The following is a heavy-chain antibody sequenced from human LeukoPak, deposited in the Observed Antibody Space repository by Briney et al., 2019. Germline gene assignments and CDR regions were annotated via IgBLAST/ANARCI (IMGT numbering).Heavy chain of an antibody. V-gene: IGHV3-30*02. CDR1: GFTFSTNG. J-gene: IGHJ4*02. D-gene: IGHD5-18*01. Sequence: GGSLRLSCAASGFTFSTNGMHWVRQVPGKGLEWVAFIRYDGSNKYYADSVKGRFTISRDNSKNTLYLQMNSLRAEHTAVYYCAKDGTVQLWFDYWGQGTLVTVSS. CDR3: AKDGTVQLWFDY. CDR2: IRYDGSNK.